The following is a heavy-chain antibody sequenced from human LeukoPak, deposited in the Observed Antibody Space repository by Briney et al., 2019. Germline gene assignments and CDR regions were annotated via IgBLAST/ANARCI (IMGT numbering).Heavy chain of an antibody. CDR2: IHYSGSI. Sequence: KPSETLSLTCAVFGGSLSGYYWSWVRQPPGKGLEWIGEIHYSGSIHYNPSLESRFTILVDASKSQFSLKLTSVTAADTAMYYCSRSEGYSGSSNFWGQGTLVTVSS. V-gene: IGHV4-34*01. CDR3: SRSEGYSGSSNF. D-gene: IGHD1-26*01. CDR1: GGSLSGYY. J-gene: IGHJ4*02.